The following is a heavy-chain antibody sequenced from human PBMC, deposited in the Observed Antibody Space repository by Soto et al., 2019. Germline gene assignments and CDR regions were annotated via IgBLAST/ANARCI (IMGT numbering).Heavy chain of an antibody. Sequence: PSETLSLTCTVSGGSISSGGYYWSWIRQNPGKGLEWIGYIYYSGSTYYNPSLKSRVTISVDTSKNQFSLKLSSVTAADTAVYYCARDRYYYGTGSHSAGYMDVCGKGTTGTVSS. CDR1: GGSISSGGYY. D-gene: IGHD3-10*01. V-gene: IGHV4-31*03. J-gene: IGHJ6*03. CDR3: ARDRYYYGTGSHSAGYMDV. CDR2: IYYSGST.